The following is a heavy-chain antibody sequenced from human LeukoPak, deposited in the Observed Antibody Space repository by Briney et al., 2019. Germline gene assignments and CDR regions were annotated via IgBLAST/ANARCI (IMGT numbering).Heavy chain of an antibody. V-gene: IGHV3-48*01. CDR1: GFTFSSYS. CDR3: ARMTPNSSGWYY. CDR2: ISSSCSTI. Sequence: GGSLRLSCAASGFTFSSYSMNWVRQAPGKGLEWVSYISSSCSTIYYADSVKGRFTISRDNAKNSLYLQMNSLRAEDTAVYYCARMTPNSSGWYYWGQGTLVTVSS. D-gene: IGHD6-19*01. J-gene: IGHJ4*02.